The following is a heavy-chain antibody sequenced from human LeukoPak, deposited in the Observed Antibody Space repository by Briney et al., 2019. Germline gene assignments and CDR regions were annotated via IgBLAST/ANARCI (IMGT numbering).Heavy chain of an antibody. CDR3: ARGKIAAPYAFDI. V-gene: IGHV4-4*02. J-gene: IGHJ3*02. CDR2: IDHSGTT. CDR1: GGSISSNNW. D-gene: IGHD6-13*01. Sequence: SETLSLTCAVSGGSISSNNWWTWVRQPPGKGLEWIGEIDHSGTTNYNPSLKSRVTISVDTSKNQFSLKLSSVTAADTAVYYCARGKIAAPYAFDIWGQGTMVTVSS.